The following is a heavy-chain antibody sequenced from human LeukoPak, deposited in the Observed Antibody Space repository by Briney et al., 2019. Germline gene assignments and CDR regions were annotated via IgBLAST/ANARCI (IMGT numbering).Heavy chain of an antibody. Sequence: GGSLRLSCAASGFIFSSYAMHGVRQAPGKGLEWVAVISYDGSNKYYSDSVKGRFTTSKDNSKNTLYLQMNSLRAEDTAVYYWARDASWGIAVAGHFDYWGEGTLFTVSS. D-gene: IGHD6-19*01. J-gene: IGHJ4*02. CDR3: ARDASWGIAVAGHFDY. V-gene: IGHV3-30-3*01. CDR2: ISYDGSNK. CDR1: GFIFSSYA.